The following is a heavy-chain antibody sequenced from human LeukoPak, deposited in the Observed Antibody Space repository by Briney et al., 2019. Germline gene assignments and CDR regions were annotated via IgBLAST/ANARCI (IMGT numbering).Heavy chain of an antibody. CDR3: ARAQTYGDSRLLLDY. D-gene: IGHD4-17*01. CDR1: GFTFGNYG. J-gene: IGHJ4*02. CDR2: INWNGGST. Sequence: GGSLRLSCAASGFTFGNYGMSWVRQAPGKGLEWVSGINWNGGSTGYADSVEGRFTISRDDAKNSQYLQMNSLSVEDTALYYCARAQTYGDSRLLLDYWGQGTLVTVSS. V-gene: IGHV3-20*04.